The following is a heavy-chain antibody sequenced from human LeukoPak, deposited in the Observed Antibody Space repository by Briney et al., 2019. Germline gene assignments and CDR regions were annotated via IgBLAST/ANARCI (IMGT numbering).Heavy chain of an antibody. Sequence: SETLSLTCTVSGGSITSGNYYWSWIRQAPGRGLEWIGYIYYSGSTNYNPSLKSRVAISVDTSKNQFSLKLSSVTAADTAVYYCARDTSCSGGSCYPLWGQGTLVTVSS. J-gene: IGHJ4*02. V-gene: IGHV4-61*01. D-gene: IGHD2-15*01. CDR1: GGSITSGNYY. CDR2: IYYSGST. CDR3: ARDTSCSGGSCYPL.